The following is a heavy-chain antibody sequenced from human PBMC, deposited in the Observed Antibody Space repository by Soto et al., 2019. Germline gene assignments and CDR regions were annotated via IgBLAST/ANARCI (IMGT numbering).Heavy chain of an antibody. CDR3: AKARKPGDIVVVPADV. D-gene: IGHD2-2*01. CDR1: GFTFSSYA. J-gene: IGHJ6*02. V-gene: IGHV3-23*01. Sequence: GGSLRLSCAASGFTFSSYAMSWVRQAPGKGLEWVSAISGSGVSTYYADSVKGRFTISRDNSKNTLYLQMNSLRAEDTAVYYCAKARKPGDIVVVPADVWGQGTTVTV. CDR2: ISGSGVST.